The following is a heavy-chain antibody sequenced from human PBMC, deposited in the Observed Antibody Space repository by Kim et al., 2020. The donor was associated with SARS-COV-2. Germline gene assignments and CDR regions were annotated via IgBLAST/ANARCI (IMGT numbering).Heavy chain of an antibody. CDR1: GGSINSGDHY. D-gene: IGHD1-7*01. J-gene: IGHJ4*02. Sequence: SETLSLTCTVSGGSINSGDHYWSWIRQHPGMGLEWIGYIYYTGSTYYKSSLKSRATISLDTSNNHFSLKLRSVTAADTAMYFCARKLYGDAHFDCWGQGSLVTVSS. V-gene: IGHV4-31*03. CDR3: ARKLYGDAHFDC. CDR2: IYYTGST.